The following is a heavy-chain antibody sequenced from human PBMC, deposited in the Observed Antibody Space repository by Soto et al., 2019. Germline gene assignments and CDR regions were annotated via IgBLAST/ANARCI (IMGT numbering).Heavy chain of an antibody. Sequence: QVQLVQSGAEVKKPGASVKVSCKASGYTFTSYGITWVRQAPGQGLEWMGWISVYNGNTNFAQKLQGRVTMTTDTPTRTPYMELWRLPSDDTHVYYCASGYSYGSFWYFDLWGRGTLVPVS. CDR1: GYTFTSYG. D-gene: IGHD5-18*01. V-gene: IGHV1-18*04. CDR3: ASGYSYGSFWYFDL. CDR2: ISVYNGNT. J-gene: IGHJ2*01.